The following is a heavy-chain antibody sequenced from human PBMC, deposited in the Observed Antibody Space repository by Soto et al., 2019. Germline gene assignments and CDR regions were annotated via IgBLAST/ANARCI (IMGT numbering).Heavy chain of an antibody. V-gene: IGHV4-61*01. Sequence: SETLSLTCTVSGGSVSSGSYYWNWIREPPGKGLEWIGYIFYSGSTNYNPSLKSRVTISVDTSKNQFSLKLNSVTAADTAVYYCAREVRRQDNWFDPWGQGTLVTVSS. CDR3: AREVRRQDNWFDP. D-gene: IGHD3-10*01. J-gene: IGHJ5*02. CDR2: IFYSGST. CDR1: GGSVSSGSYY.